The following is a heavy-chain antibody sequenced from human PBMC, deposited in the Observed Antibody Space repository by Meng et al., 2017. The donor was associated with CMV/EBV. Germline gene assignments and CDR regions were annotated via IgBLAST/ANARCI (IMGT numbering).Heavy chain of an antibody. Sequence: GESLKISCAASGFTFSSYAMHWVRQAPGKGLEWVAVISYDGSNKYYADSVKGRFTISRDNPKHTLYLQMNRLRAEDTAVYYCAVRELFAADYRDY. CDR3: AVRELFAADYRDY. CDR1: GFTFSSYA. D-gene: IGHD1-26*01. V-gene: IGHV3-30*04. CDR2: ISYDGSNK. J-gene: IGHJ4*01.